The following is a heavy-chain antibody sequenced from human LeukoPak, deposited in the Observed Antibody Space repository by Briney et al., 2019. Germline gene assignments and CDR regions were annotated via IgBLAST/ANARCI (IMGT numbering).Heavy chain of an antibody. CDR1: GGSISSGSYY. CDR2: IYTSGST. CDR3: ARDLIQLWLRGYYYYMDV. D-gene: IGHD5-18*01. V-gene: IGHV4-61*02. J-gene: IGHJ6*03. Sequence: SETLSLTCTVSGGSISSGSYYWSWIRQPAGKGLEWIGRIYTSGSTNYNPSLKSRVTISVDTSKNQFSLKLSSVTAADTAVYYCARDLIQLWLRGYYYYMDVWGKGTTVTVSS.